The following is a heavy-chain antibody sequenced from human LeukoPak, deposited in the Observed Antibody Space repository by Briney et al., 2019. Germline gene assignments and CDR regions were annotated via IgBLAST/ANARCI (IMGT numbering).Heavy chain of an antibody. CDR3: ARVFEHCEFLGGYTDYYYMDV. Sequence: GGSLRLSCAASGFTFSSYWMRWVRQAPGKGLEWVANIKQDGGEKYYVDSVKGRFTISRDNAKNSLYLQMNSLRAEDTAVYYCARVFEHCEFLGGYTDYYYMDVWGKGTTVSVSS. V-gene: IGHV3-7*01. D-gene: IGHD3-3*01. CDR1: GFTFSSYW. J-gene: IGHJ6*03. CDR2: IKQDGGEK.